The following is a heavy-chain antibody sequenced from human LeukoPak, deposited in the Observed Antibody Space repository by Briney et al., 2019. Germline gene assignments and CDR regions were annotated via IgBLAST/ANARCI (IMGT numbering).Heavy chain of an antibody. CDR1: GGSISSYF. Sequence: SETLSLTCNVSGGSISSYFWTWIRQPAGKGLEWIGRIHASGTTNYNSSLKSRVSMSVDTSKNQFSLKLTSVTAADTAVFFCARDGADVYGRAFDYWGQGTLVSVSS. D-gene: IGHD3-10*01. CDR2: IHASGTT. J-gene: IGHJ4*02. V-gene: IGHV4-4*07. CDR3: ARDGADVYGRAFDY.